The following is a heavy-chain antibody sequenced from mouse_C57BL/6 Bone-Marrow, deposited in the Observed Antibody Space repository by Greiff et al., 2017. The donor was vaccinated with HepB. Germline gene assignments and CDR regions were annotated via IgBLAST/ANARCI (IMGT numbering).Heavy chain of an antibody. V-gene: IGHV3-6*01. D-gene: IGHD2-2*01. CDR3: ARGGEIYYGFDY. CDR2: ISYDGSN. CDR1: GYSITSGYY. Sequence: VQLQQSGPGLVKPSQSLSLTCSVTGYSITSGYYWNWIRQFPGNKLEWMGYISYDGSNNYNPSLKNRISITRDTSKNQFFLKLNSVTTEDTATYYCARGGEIYYGFDYWGQGTTLTVSS. J-gene: IGHJ2*01.